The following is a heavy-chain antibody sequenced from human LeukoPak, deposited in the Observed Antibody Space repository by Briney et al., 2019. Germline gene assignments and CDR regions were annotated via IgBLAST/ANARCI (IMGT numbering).Heavy chain of an antibody. V-gene: IGHV4-39*01. Sequence: RPSETLSLTCTVSGGSISSSSYYWGWIRQPPGKGLEWIGSIYYSGSTYYNQSPKSRVTISVDTSKNQFSLKLSSVTAADTAVYYCARRSAAAGTNQRRYYYYYYMDVWGKGTTVTISS. CDR2: IYYSGST. J-gene: IGHJ6*03. CDR3: ARRSAAAGTNQRRYYYYYYMDV. D-gene: IGHD6-13*01. CDR1: GGSISSSSYY.